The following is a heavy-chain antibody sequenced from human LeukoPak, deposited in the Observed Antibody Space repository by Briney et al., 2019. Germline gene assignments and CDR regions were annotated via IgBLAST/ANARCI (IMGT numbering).Heavy chain of an antibody. CDR3: ARDSSPYYYGSGSHDY. D-gene: IGHD3-10*01. Sequence: PGGSLRLSCAASGFTFSSYAMHWVRQAPGKGLEWVAVISYDGSNKYYADSVKGRFTISRDNSKNTLYLQMNSLRAEDTAVYCCARDSSPYYYGSGSHDYWGQGTLVTVSS. V-gene: IGHV3-30*04. CDR2: ISYDGSNK. J-gene: IGHJ4*02. CDR1: GFTFSSYA.